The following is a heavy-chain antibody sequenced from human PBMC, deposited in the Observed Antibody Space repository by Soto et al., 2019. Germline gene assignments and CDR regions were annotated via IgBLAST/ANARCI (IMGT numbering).Heavy chain of an antibody. V-gene: IGHV4-39*07. D-gene: IGHD1-26*01. Sequence: SETLSLTCTVSSGSISSTIYSWDWIRQPPGKGLEWIGSIFYSGSTYYNPSLKSRVTISVDKSKNQFSLKLSSVTAADTAVYYCARGRVGATRPYFDYWGQGTLVTVSS. CDR3: ARGRVGATRPYFDY. J-gene: IGHJ4*02. CDR1: SGSISSTIYS. CDR2: IFYSGST.